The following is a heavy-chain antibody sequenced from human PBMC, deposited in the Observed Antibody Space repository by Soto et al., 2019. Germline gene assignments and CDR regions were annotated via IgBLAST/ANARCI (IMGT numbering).Heavy chain of an antibody. CDR2: MYNSEDT. V-gene: IGHV4-59*08. CDR3: VRHATDRHGNAEDWYFDL. Sequence: QVQLQESGPGLVRPSETLSLTCTVSAASISSYYWTWILQPPGKGLEWIGHMYNSEDTKYNPSLKSRVTMSVDTSKNQFSLKLRSVTAADTAIYYCVRHATDRHGNAEDWYFDLWGRGTLVTVSS. J-gene: IGHJ2*01. D-gene: IGHD2-15*01. CDR1: AASISSYY.